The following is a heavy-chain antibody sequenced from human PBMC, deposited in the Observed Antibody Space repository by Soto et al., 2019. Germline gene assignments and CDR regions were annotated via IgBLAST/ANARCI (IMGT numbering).Heavy chain of an antibody. Sequence: SETLSLTCTVSGGSISSGDYYWSWIRQPPGKGLEWIGYIYYSGSTYYNPSLKSRVTISVDTSKNQFSLKLSSVTAADTAVYYCARALYYDSSGYYPPAYYYYGMDVWGQGTTVTVSS. J-gene: IGHJ6*02. V-gene: IGHV4-30-4*01. CDR1: GGSISSGDYY. CDR2: IYYSGST. D-gene: IGHD3-22*01. CDR3: ARALYYDSSGYYPPAYYYYGMDV.